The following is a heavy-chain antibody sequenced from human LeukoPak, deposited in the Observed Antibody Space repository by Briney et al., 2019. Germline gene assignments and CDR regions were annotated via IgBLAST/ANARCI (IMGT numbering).Heavy chain of an antibody. CDR1: GVTFSSFS. Sequence: GGSLRLSCAASGVTFSSFSMNWVRQAPGKGLEWVAAIGASGSSTYYAASVEGRFTISRDNSKETLYLQMDSLRADDTAVYFCAKSPYYDSSGDAFEIWGQGTLVTVSS. CDR3: AKSPYYDSSGDAFEI. D-gene: IGHD3-22*01. CDR2: IGASGSST. J-gene: IGHJ3*02. V-gene: IGHV3-23*01.